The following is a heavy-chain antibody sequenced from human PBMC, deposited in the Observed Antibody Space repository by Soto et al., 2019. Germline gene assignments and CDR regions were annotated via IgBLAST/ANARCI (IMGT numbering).Heavy chain of an antibody. J-gene: IGHJ4*02. Sequence: GPSVKVSCKASGYTFTGYYMHWVRQAPGQGLEWMGWINPNSGGTNYAQKFQGWVTMTRDTSISTAYMELSRLRSDDTAVYYCGRGRRVTMIVVVPEEDFDYWGQGTLVTVSS. V-gene: IGHV1-2*04. CDR3: GRGRRVTMIVVVPEEDFDY. CDR1: GYTFTGYY. CDR2: INPNSGGT. D-gene: IGHD3-22*01.